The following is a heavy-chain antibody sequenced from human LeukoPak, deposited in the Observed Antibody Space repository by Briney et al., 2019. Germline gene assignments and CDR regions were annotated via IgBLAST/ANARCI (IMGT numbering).Heavy chain of an antibody. CDR3: ARDRGWFGELLPDY. Sequence: GRSLRLSCAASGFTFSSYSMNWVRQAPGKGLEWVSSISSSNSHIYYADSVKGRFTISRDNAKNSLFLQMNSLRAEDTAVYYCARDRGWFGELLPDYWGQGTLVTVSS. V-gene: IGHV3-21*01. CDR1: GFTFSSYS. J-gene: IGHJ4*02. D-gene: IGHD3-10*01. CDR2: ISSSNSHI.